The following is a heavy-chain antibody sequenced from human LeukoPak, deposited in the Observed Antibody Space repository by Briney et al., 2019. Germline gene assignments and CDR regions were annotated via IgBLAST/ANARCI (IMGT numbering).Heavy chain of an antibody. Sequence: SETLSLTCAVSGGSISSGGYSWSWIRQPPGKGLEWIGYIYHSGSTYYNPSLKSRVTISLDTSKNQFSLKLTSVTAADTAVYYCARTGGSYRSDWPLDFWGQGTLVTVSS. V-gene: IGHV4-30-2*02. CDR3: ARTGGSYRSDWPLDF. J-gene: IGHJ4*02. D-gene: IGHD6-19*01. CDR2: IYHSGST. CDR1: GGSISSGGYS.